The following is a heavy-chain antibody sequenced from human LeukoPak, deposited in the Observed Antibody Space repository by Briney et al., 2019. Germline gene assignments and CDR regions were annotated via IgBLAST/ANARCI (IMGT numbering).Heavy chain of an antibody. CDR1: GGSISSYY. CDR2: IYTSGST. J-gene: IGHJ4*02. Sequence: SETLSLTCTVSGGSISSYYWSWIRQPAGKGLEWIGRIYTSGSTNYNPSLKSRVTMSVDTSKNQFSLKLSSVTAADTAVYYCARDPITIFGVATIDYWGQGTLVSVSS. CDR3: ARDPITIFGVATIDY. D-gene: IGHD3-3*01. V-gene: IGHV4-4*07.